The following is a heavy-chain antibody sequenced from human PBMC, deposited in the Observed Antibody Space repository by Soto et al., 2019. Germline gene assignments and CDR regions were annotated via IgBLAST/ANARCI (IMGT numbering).Heavy chain of an antibody. D-gene: IGHD3-16*01. CDR3: IRGDGDRFEGNLPLGPH. J-gene: IGHJ4*02. CDR1: GGSLRSYY. CDR2: IYYSGST. V-gene: IGHV4-59*01. Sequence: SETLSLTYVVSGGSLRSYYGRWIRQPTGKGLEWIGYIYYSGSTNYNPSLKSRVTVSVDASKNQFSLKLSSVTAADTAVYYCIRGDGDRFEGNLPLGPHWGQGTLVTVS.